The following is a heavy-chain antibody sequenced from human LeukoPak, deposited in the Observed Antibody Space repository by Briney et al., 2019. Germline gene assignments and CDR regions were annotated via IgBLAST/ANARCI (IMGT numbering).Heavy chain of an antibody. J-gene: IGHJ4*02. CDR2: IDPSDSYT. CDR1: GYRFTSYW. D-gene: IGHD4-17*01. Sequence: GESLQISCKVSGYRFTSYWINWVRQMPGKGLEWMGRIDPSDSYTKYSPSFQGHVTISADKSISTAYLQWSSLKASDTAMYYCARQATSQYGDHLDYWGQGTLVTVSS. CDR3: ARQATSQYGDHLDY. V-gene: IGHV5-10-1*01.